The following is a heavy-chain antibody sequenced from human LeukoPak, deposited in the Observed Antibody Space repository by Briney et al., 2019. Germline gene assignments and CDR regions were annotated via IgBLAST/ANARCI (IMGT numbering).Heavy chain of an antibody. CDR2: IRYDGSNK. V-gene: IGHV3-30*02. J-gene: IGHJ4*02. CDR3: AKDPTAIVVVPAAIDY. Sequence: GGSLRLSCAASGFTVSSYGVHWVRQAPGKGLEWVAFIRYDGSNKYYADSVKGRFTISRDNSKNTLYLQMNSLRAEDTAVYYCAKDPTAIVVVPAAIDYWGQGTLVTVSS. D-gene: IGHD2-2*01. CDR1: GFTVSSYG.